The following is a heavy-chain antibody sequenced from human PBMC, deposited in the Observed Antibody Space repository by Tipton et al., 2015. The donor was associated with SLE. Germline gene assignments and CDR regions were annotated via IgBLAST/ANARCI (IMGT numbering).Heavy chain of an antibody. CDR1: GGSISGYY. CDR3: ARVPAVYYYYMDV. J-gene: IGHJ6*03. CDR2: LYNSGST. Sequence: TLSLTCTVSGGSISGYYWSWIRQPPGKGLEWIGYLYNSGSTNYNPSLKSRVTISVDTSKSQFSLKMNSVTAADTAVYYCARVPAVYYYYMDVWGKGTTVTVSS. V-gene: IGHV4-59*01. D-gene: IGHD2-2*01.